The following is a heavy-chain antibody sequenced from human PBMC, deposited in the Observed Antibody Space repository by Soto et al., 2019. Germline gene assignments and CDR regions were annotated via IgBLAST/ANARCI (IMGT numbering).Heavy chain of an antibody. CDR2: ISSSSSTI. J-gene: IGHJ4*02. CDR3: AKMHDYGDSGTDC. Sequence: PGRSLRLSCAASGFTFSSYSMHWVRQAPGKGLEWVSYISSSSSTIYYADSVKGRFTISRDNAKNSLYLQMNSLRAEDTAVYYCAKMHDYGDSGTDCCGQGTLVTVSS. V-gene: IGHV3-48*01. D-gene: IGHD4-17*01. CDR1: GFTFSSYS.